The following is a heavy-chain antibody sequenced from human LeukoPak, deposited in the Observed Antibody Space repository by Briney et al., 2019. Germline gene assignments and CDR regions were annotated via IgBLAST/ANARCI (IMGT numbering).Heavy chain of an antibody. CDR1: GGTFSSYA. CDR2: IIPIFGTA. Sequence: ASVKVSCKASGGTFSSYAISWVRQAPGQGLEWMGGIIPIFGTANYAQKFQGRVTITADESTSTAYMELSSLRSEDTAVYYCARGGVVDIVATTGDYFDYWGQGTLVTVSS. V-gene: IGHV1-69*13. CDR3: ARGGVVDIVATTGDYFDY. J-gene: IGHJ4*02. D-gene: IGHD5-12*01.